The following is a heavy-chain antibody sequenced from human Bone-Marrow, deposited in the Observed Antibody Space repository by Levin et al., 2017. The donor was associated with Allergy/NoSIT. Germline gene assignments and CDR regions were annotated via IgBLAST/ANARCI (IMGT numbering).Heavy chain of an antibody. V-gene: IGHV2-5*02. CDR3: AKGPYEFDY. J-gene: IGHJ4*02. CDR1: GFSLTTSGVG. CDR2: IYWDDDR. D-gene: IGHD3-3*01. Sequence: SGPTLVKPTQTLTLTCTFSGFSLTTSGVGVGWIRQPPGKALEWLALIYWDDDRRYSPSLQSRLTITKDTSKNQVVLTMTDMDPVDTATYYCAKGPYEFDYWGQGTLVTVSS.